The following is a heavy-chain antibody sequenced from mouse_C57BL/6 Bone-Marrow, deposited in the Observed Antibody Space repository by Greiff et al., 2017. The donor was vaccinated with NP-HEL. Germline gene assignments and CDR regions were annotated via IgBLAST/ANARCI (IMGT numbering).Heavy chain of an antibody. CDR1: GYSITSGYY. V-gene: IGHV3-6*01. CDR2: ISYDGSN. J-gene: IGHJ1*03. CDR3: ARFYGGYFDV. D-gene: IGHD1-1*01. Sequence: ESGPGLVKPSQSLSLTCSVTGYSITSGYYWNWIRQFPGNKLEWMGYISYDGSNKYNPSLKNRISITRDTSKNQFFLKLNSVTTEDTATYYCARFYGGYFDVWGTGTTVTVSS.